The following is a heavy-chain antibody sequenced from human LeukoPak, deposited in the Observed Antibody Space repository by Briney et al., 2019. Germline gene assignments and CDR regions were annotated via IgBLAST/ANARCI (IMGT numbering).Heavy chain of an antibody. J-gene: IGHJ4*02. Sequence: PGGSLRLSCAASGFTLSSYSMNWVRQAPGKGLGWVSFISSSSGTIYYADSVKGRFTISRDNAKNSLYLQMNSLRAEDTAVYYCARDPYGSGSYYYDYWGQGTLVTVSS. D-gene: IGHD3-10*01. CDR2: ISSSSGTI. V-gene: IGHV3-48*01. CDR3: ARDPYGSGSYYYDY. CDR1: GFTLSSYS.